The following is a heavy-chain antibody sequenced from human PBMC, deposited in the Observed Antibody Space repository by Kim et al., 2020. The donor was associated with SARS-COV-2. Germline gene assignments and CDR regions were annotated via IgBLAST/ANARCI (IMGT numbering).Heavy chain of an antibody. J-gene: IGHJ6*02. D-gene: IGHD2-2*01. CDR1: GGSISSYY. CDR2: IYYSGST. CDR3: ARGIVVVVPDAIYHYYYCMDV. V-gene: IGHV4-59*13. Sequence: SETLSLTCTVSGGSISSYYWSWIRQPPGKGLEWIGYIYYSGSTNYNPSLKSRVTISVDTSKNQFSLKLSSVTAADTAVYYCARGIVVVVPDAIYHYYYCMDVWGQGPTVTVSS.